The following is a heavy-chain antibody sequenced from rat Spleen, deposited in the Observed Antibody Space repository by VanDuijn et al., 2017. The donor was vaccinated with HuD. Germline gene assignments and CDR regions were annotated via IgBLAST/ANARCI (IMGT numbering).Heavy chain of an antibody. CDR2: IWGDGNT. CDR1: GFSLTSYH. D-gene: IGHD1-10*01. J-gene: IGHJ2*01. Sequence: QVQLKESGPGLVQPSQTLSLTCTVSGFSLTSYHVSWVRQPPGKGLEWVGGIWGDGNTDYNSAIKSRLSISRDTSKSQVFLKMNSLQTVDTAMYFCARKMEQLHYFDYWGQGVMVTVSS. CDR3: ARKMEQLHYFDY. V-gene: IGHV2-16*01.